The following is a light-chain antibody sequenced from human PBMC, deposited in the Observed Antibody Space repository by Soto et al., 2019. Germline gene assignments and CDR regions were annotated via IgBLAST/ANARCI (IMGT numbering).Light chain of an antibody. CDR3: QHYSLVWA. J-gene: IGKJ1*01. CDR2: DAS. V-gene: IGKV1-5*01. CDR1: QDIGNY. Sequence: DIQMTQSPSTLSGSVGDRVTITCQASQDIGNYLNWYQQKPGKAPKLLISDASSLESGVPSRFSGSGSGTEFTLTISSLQPDDFATYYCQHYSLVWAFGQGTKVDIK.